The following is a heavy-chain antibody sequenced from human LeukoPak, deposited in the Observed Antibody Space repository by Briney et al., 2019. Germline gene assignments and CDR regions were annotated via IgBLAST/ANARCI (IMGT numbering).Heavy chain of an antibody. D-gene: IGHD2-2*01. CDR1: GVSVSDGRYY. J-gene: IGHJ3*02. V-gene: IGHV4-31*03. CDR2: KYYSGSA. CDR3: ATPYCSSISCLDVFNM. Sequence: SQTLSLTCNVSGVSVSDGRYYWTWIRQHPGKGLEWIGYKYYSGSAKYNPSLKSRPTISIDTSKNQFSLHLSSVTAADTATYYCATPYCSSISCLDVFNMWGQGTRVTVSS.